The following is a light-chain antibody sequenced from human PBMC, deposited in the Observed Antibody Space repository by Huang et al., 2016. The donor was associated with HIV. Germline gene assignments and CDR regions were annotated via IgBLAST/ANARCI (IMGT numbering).Light chain of an antibody. CDR1: QSVRTY. V-gene: IGKV3-11*01. Sequence: EIVLTQSPATLSLSPGERATLSCRASQSVRTYLAWYQQKPGQAPRLLIHEASNRATGIPARFSGSGSGTDFTLTISNLQSEDFAVYYCQQRSAWPLTFGGGTKVEI. CDR2: EAS. CDR3: QQRSAWPLT. J-gene: IGKJ4*01.